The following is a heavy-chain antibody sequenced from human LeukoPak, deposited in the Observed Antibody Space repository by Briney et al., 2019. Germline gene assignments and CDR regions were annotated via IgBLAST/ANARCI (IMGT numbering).Heavy chain of an antibody. V-gene: IGHV4-39*07. CDR1: GGSISSSSYY. Sequence: ASETLSLTCTVSGGSISSSSYYWGWIRQPPGKGLEWIGSIYYSGSTYYNPSLKSRVTISVDTSKNQFSLKLSSVTAADTAVYYCARVHGSSWSSTYYYYYMDVWGKGTTVTISS. D-gene: IGHD6-13*01. CDR2: IYYSGST. CDR3: ARVHGSSWSSTYYYYYMDV. J-gene: IGHJ6*03.